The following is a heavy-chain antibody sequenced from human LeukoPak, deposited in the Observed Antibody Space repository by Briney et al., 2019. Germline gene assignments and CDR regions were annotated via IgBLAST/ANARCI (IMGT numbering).Heavy chain of an antibody. CDR2: ISSSSSYI. Sequence: PGGSLRLSCVASGFTFSSYSMNWVRQAPGQGLEWVSSISSSSSYIYYADSVKGRFTISRDNAKNSLYLQMNSLRAEDTAVYYCARKYCGGDCYVSFFWYMDVWGKGTTDTVSS. CDR1: GFTFSSYS. J-gene: IGHJ6*03. CDR3: ARKYCGGDCYVSFFWYMDV. V-gene: IGHV3-21*01. D-gene: IGHD2-21*02.